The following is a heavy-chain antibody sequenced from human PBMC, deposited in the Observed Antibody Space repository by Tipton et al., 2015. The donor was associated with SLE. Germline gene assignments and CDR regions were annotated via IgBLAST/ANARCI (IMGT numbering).Heavy chain of an antibody. CDR2: IDYSGST. CDR3: ARGGSGWYAGFDH. CDR1: GDSIGNHY. J-gene: IGHJ4*02. D-gene: IGHD6-19*01. Sequence: GLVKPSETLSVTCTVSGDSIGNHYWNWIRQSPGKGLEWFGYIDYSGSTKYDFSLKSRATISVDTSKKQFSLSLRSVTTADTATYYCARGGSGWYAGFDHWGQGNLVVVSS. V-gene: IGHV4-59*11.